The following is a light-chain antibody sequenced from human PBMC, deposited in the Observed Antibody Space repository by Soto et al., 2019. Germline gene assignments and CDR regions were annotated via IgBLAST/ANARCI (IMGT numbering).Light chain of an antibody. Sequence: QSVLTQPASVSGSPGQSITISCTGATTDVGGYNYVSWYQHHPGKAPKLMIYEVSRRPSGVSNRFSGSKSGNTASLTVSGLQAEDEADYYCSSYTSSSTYVFGSGTKVTVL. V-gene: IGLV2-14*01. CDR1: TTDVGGYNY. CDR2: EVS. CDR3: SSYTSSSTYV. J-gene: IGLJ1*01.